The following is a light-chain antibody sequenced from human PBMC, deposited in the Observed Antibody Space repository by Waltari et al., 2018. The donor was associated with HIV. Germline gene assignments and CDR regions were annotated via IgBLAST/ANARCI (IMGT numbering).Light chain of an antibody. CDR2: DVN. Sequence: QSALTQPRSVSGSPGQSVTISCTGTSSDVGDYNYVSWYQQHPGKAPKLMIFDVNKRPSGFPNRFSGSKSGNTASLTISGLQAEDEADYYCCSYAGSSTLVFGGGTKVTVL. J-gene: IGLJ3*02. V-gene: IGLV2-11*01. CDR3: CSYAGSSTLV. CDR1: SSDVGDYNY.